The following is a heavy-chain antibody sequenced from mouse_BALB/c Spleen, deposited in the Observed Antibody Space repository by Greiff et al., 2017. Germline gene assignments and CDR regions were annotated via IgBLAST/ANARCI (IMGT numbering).Heavy chain of an antibody. V-gene: IGHV1-9*01. CDR1: GYTFSSYW. CDR3: ARSTARASYYFDY. J-gene: IGHJ2*01. Sequence: VQLQQSGAELMKPGASVKISCKATGYTFSSYWIEWVKQRPGHGLEWIGEILPGSGSTNYNEKFKGKATFTADTSSNTAYMQLSSLTSEDSAVYYCARSTARASYYFDYWGQGTTLTVSS. D-gene: IGHD3-1*01. CDR2: ILPGSGST.